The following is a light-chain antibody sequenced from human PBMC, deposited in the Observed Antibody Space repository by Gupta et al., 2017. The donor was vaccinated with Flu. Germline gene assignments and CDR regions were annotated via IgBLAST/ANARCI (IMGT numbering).Light chain of an antibody. CDR1: SSDIGGYNY. J-gene: IGLJ3*02. CDR3: SSDTSSNICV. Sequence: SALTQPASVSGSPGPSITISCTGTSSDIGGYNYVSWYQQYPGQAPTLMVFEVSKRPAGVANRFSGSKSGNTASLTISGREEEDEDDYYCSSDTSSNICVFGGGTKLTVL. V-gene: IGLV2-14*01. CDR2: EVS.